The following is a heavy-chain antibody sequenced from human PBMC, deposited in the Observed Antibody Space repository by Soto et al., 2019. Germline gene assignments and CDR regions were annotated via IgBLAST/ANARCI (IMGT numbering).Heavy chain of an antibody. CDR2: ISGSGGSP. CDR1: GFTFSGHT. J-gene: IGHJ5*02. V-gene: IGHV3-23*01. D-gene: IGHD2-15*01. Sequence: QPGGSLRLSCAASGFTFSGHTMSWVRQAPGKGLEWVSAISGSGGSPSYADSVQGRFTISRDNPKNTLYLQMSSLRVEDTAIYYCAKARCTSNTCYVPDHWGQGTLVTVSS. CDR3: AKARCTSNTCYVPDH.